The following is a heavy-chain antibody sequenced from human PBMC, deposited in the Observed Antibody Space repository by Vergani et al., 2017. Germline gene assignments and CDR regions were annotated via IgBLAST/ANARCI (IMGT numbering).Heavy chain of an antibody. D-gene: IGHD1-1*01. CDR3: ARHTTYTDS. J-gene: IGHJ4*02. Sequence: EVELVQSGPEMRKPGESLKISCKGSEYSFGNYWIGWVRQIPGKGLEWMGIIYPADPDTRYSPSFQGQVTISADKSISTAFLQWDSLKASDTALYYCARHTTYTDSWGQGTLVTVSS. CDR1: EYSFGNYW. CDR2: IYPADPDT. V-gene: IGHV5-51*01.